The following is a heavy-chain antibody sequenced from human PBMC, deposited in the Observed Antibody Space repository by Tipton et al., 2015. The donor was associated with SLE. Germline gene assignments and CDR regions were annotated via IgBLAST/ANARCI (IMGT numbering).Heavy chain of an antibody. CDR2: IIPILGIA. CDR1: GGTFSSYA. D-gene: IGHD4-17*01. J-gene: IGHJ1*01. V-gene: IGHV1-69*09. CDR3: VTVTGDFQH. Sequence: QLVQSGAEVKKPGSSVKVSCKASGGTFSSYAISWVRQAPGQGLEWMGRIIPILGIANYAQKIQGRVTITANKSTSTAYMELSSLRSEDTAVYYCVTVTGDFQHWGQGTLVTVSS.